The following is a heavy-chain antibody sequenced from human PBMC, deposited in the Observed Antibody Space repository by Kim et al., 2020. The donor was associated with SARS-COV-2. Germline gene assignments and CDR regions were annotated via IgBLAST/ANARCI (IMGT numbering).Heavy chain of an antibody. CDR1: GFTFSRFG. D-gene: IGHD2-21*02. Sequence: GGSLRLSCAASGFTFSRFGMHWVRQAPGKGLEWVAVISSDGSKKYYADSVKGRFTISRDNSKNTLYLQMNSLRAEDTAIYFCASDLVAATVIKDAWGLGT. CDR2: ISSDGSKK. V-gene: IGHV3-33*08. J-gene: IGHJ6*02. CDR3: ASDLVAATVIKDA.